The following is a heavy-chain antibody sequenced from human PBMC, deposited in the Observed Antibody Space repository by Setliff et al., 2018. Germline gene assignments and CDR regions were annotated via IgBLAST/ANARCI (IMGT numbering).Heavy chain of an antibody. D-gene: IGHD1-26*01. Sequence: PGGSLRLSCAASGFTFRDYAIGWVRQAPGKGLEWVSTITGKDFSAYYADSVKGRFTISRDNSKNTLYLQMNSLRAEDTAVYYCCSGSYLFVYWGQGSLVTVSS. CDR1: GFTFRDYA. V-gene: IGHV3-23*01. J-gene: IGHJ4*02. CDR3: CSGSYLFVY. CDR2: ITGKDFSA.